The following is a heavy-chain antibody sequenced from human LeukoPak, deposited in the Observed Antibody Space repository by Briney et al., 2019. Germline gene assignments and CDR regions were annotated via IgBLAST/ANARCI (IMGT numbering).Heavy chain of an antibody. V-gene: IGHV3-13*01. CDR2: IGTAGEI. CDR3: ARAAYSSTWYSRYFDL. CDR1: GFTFSSYD. D-gene: IGHD6-13*01. Sequence: HPGGSLGLSCAASGFTFSSYDIHWVRQATGKGLEWVSGIGTAGEIYYPGSVKGRFTISRENAKNSLYLQMNSLRAGDTAVYYCARAAYSSTWYSRYFDLWGRGTLVTVSS. J-gene: IGHJ2*01.